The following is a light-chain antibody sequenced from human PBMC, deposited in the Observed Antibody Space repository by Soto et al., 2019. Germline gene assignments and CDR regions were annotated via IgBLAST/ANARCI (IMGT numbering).Light chain of an antibody. V-gene: IGLV2-14*01. J-gene: IGLJ1*01. CDR2: DVS. CDR3: SSYTSSSTPYV. Sequence: QSALTQPASVSGSPGQSIPISSTGTSGDVGGYNYVSWYQQHPGKAPKLMIYDVSNRPSGVSNRFSGSKSGNTASLTISGLQTQDEADYYCSSYTSSSTPYVFGTGTKVTVL. CDR1: SGDVGGYNY.